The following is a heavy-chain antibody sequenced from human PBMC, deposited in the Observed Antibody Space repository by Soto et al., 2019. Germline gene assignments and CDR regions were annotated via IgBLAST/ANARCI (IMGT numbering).Heavy chain of an antibody. CDR3: AGRIAATGYYYGMDV. CDR2: IIPILGIA. D-gene: IGHD6-6*01. Sequence: QVQLVQSGAEVKKPGSSVKVSCKASGGTFSSYTISWVRQAPGQGLEWMGRIIPILGIANYAQKFQGRVTIXXDXSXXTAYMELSSLRSEDTAVYYCAGRIAATGYYYGMDVWGQGTTVTVSS. V-gene: IGHV1-69*02. CDR1: GGTFSSYT. J-gene: IGHJ6*02.